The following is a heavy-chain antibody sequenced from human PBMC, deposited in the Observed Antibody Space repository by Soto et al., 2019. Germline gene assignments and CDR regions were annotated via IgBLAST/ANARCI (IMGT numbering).Heavy chain of an antibody. CDR3: ARDMISSSWYRGGFDY. V-gene: IGHV3-21*01. CDR2: ISSSSSYI. CDR1: GFTFSSYS. D-gene: IGHD6-13*01. J-gene: IGHJ4*02. Sequence: EVPLVESGGGLVKPGGSLRLSCAASGFTFSSYSMNWVRQAPGKGLEWVSSISSSSSYIYYADSVKGRFTISRDNAKNSLYLQMSSLRAEDTAVYYCARDMISSSWYRGGFDYWGQGTLVTVSS.